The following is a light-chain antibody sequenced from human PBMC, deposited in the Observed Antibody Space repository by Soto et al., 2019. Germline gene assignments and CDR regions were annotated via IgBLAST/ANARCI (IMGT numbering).Light chain of an antibody. J-gene: IGKJ4*01. CDR2: ATS. Sequence: DVQMTQSPSSLSAFVADRVTITCRASQGIAPYLAWFQQKPGKVPKLLIYATSTLQSGVPSRFSGSGSGTDFTLTITSLQPEEVATYYCQKYNSARLTFGGGTKVVIK. CDR1: QGIAPY. V-gene: IGKV1-27*01. CDR3: QKYNSARLT.